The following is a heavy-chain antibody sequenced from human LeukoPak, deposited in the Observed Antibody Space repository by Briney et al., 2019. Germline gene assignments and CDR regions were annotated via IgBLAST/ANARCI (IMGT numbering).Heavy chain of an antibody. CDR3: ASGEGSDPYYYYGMDV. CDR2: IYTSGST. CDR1: GGSISSYY. Sequence: PSETLSLTCTVSGGSISSYYWSWIRQPAGKGLEWIGHIYTSGSTNYNPSLKSRVTMSVDTSKNQFSLKLSSVTAADTAVYYCASGEGSDPYYYYGMDVWGQGTTVTVSS. V-gene: IGHV4-4*07. D-gene: IGHD3-10*01. J-gene: IGHJ6*02.